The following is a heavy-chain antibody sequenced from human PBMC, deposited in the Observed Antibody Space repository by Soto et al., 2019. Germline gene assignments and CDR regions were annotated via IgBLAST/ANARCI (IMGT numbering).Heavy chain of an antibody. Sequence: GGSLRLSCAASGFTFSSYAMHWVRQTPGKGLEWVAVISYDGSNRYYADSVKGRFTISSDTSKNTLYLHMNSLRAEDTALYSCARALETRALYPVDFWGPGTLVTVSS. V-gene: IGHV3-30-3*01. J-gene: IGHJ4*02. CDR2: ISYDGSNR. CDR3: ARALETRALYPVDF. CDR1: GFTFSSYA. D-gene: IGHD3-16*02.